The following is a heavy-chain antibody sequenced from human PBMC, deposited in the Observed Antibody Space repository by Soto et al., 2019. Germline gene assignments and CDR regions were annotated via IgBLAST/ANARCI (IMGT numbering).Heavy chain of an antibody. V-gene: IGHV3-23*01. D-gene: IGHD1-26*01. CDR2: VTSSDSST. Sequence: GQLLESGGGMVQPGGSLRLSCAASGFTFSSFAMNWVRLPPGRGLEWVAAVTSSDSSTHYADSVKGRFTISRDNSKNTLYLQMNSLRADDTAAYYCAKGGAVLLDPFDVWGQGTMVTVSS. CDR1: GFTFSSFA. J-gene: IGHJ3*01. CDR3: AKGGAVLLDPFDV.